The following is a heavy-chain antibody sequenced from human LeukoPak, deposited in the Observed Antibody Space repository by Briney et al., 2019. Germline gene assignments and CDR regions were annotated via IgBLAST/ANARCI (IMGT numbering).Heavy chain of an antibody. CDR3: AKSGLTRFDY. V-gene: IGHV3-23*01. CDR1: GFTFSSYD. D-gene: IGHD1-14*01. Sequence: PGGSLRLSCAASGFTFSSYDMSWVRQAPGKGLEWVSAISGSGGRTYYADSVKGRFTISRDNSKNTLYLQMNSLRAEDPAVSSCAKSGLTRFDYWGQGTLVTVSS. CDR2: ISGSGGRT. J-gene: IGHJ4*02.